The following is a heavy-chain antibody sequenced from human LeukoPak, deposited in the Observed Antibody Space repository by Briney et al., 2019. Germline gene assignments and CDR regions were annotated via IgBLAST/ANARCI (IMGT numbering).Heavy chain of an antibody. J-gene: IGHJ4*02. CDR2: IWYDGSNT. V-gene: IGHV3-33*01. CDR3: ARDRFCSTTSCYPGFFDY. D-gene: IGHD2-2*01. Sequence: AGRSLRLSCAASGFTFSSYGMHWVRQAPGKGLEWVAVIWYDGSNTYYADSVKGRFTISRDNSKNTLYVQMNSLRVEDTAVYCCARDRFCSTTSCYPGFFDYWGQGTLVTVSS. CDR1: GFTFSSYG.